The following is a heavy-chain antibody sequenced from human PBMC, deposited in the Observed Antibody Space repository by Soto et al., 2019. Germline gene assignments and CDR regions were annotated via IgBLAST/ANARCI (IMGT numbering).Heavy chain of an antibody. D-gene: IGHD3-22*01. V-gene: IGHV1-3*01. CDR2: IDAGNGNT. CDR3: ARSSGYYYVDY. J-gene: IGHJ4*02. CDR1: VYPFTSYA. Sequence: HVQLVQSGAEVKKPGASVKVSCKASVYPFTSYAMHWVRQAPGQRLEWMGWIDAGNGNTKYSQKFQGRVTITRDTSASTAYMELSSLRSEDTAVFYCARSSGYYYVDYWGQGSLVTVSS.